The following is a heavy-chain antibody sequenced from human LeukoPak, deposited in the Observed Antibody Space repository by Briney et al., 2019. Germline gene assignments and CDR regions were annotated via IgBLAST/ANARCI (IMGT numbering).Heavy chain of an antibody. CDR3: ARNRYYYGSGNYGVPNWFDP. Sequence: SETLSLTCTVSGVSISSNSFYWGWIRQPPGKGLEWIGSIYYSGSTYYNPSLKSRVTISVDTSKNQFSLKLSSVTVADTAVYYCARNRYYYGSGNYGVPNWFDPWGQGTLVTVSS. CDR2: IYYSGST. D-gene: IGHD3-10*01. V-gene: IGHV4-39*01. J-gene: IGHJ5*02. CDR1: GVSISSNSFY.